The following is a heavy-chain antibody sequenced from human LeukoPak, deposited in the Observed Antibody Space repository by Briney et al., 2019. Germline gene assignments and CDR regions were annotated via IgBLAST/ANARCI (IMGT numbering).Heavy chain of an antibody. Sequence: SETLSLTCTVSGGSISSYYWSWIRQPPGKGLEWIGYIYYSGSTNYNPSLKSRVTISVDTSKNQFSLKLSSVTAADTAVYYCARVRRHYYGSGSYSHGAGYYFDYWGQGTLVTVSS. V-gene: IGHV4-59*12. D-gene: IGHD3-10*01. CDR3: ARVRRHYYGSGSYSHGAGYYFDY. CDR1: GGSISSYY. J-gene: IGHJ4*02. CDR2: IYYSGST.